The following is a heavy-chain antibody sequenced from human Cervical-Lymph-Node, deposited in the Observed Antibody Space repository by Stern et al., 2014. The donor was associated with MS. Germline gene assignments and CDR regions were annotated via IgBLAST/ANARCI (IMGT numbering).Heavy chain of an antibody. J-gene: IGHJ4*02. V-gene: IGHV4-59*01. CDR2: VYYPGNT. D-gene: IGHD5-18*01. Sequence: QVQLQESGPGLVKPSETLSLTCTVSGGSISSYYWSWIRQPPGKGLEWIGYVYYPGNTNYNPSLKSRVTISVDTSKNQFSLNLSSVTAADTAVYYCARTLIGYSYGPWGQGTLVTVSS. CDR1: GGSISSYY. CDR3: ARTLIGYSYGP.